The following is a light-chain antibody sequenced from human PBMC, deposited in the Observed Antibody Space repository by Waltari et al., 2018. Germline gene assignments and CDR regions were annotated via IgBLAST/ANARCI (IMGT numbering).Light chain of an antibody. Sequence: DIVMTQSPLSLPVTPGEPASISCRSSQSLLHSTGYDYLDWYLQKPGQSPQLLIFLGSHRASGVPDRFSGSASGTDFTLKISRVEAEDVGVFYCMQTLRTPITFGQGTRLEIK. CDR3: MQTLRTPIT. V-gene: IGKV2-28*01. J-gene: IGKJ5*01. CDR2: LGS. CDR1: QSLLHSTGYDY.